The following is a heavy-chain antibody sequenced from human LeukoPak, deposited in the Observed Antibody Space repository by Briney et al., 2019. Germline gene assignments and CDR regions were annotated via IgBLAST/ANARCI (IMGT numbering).Heavy chain of an antibody. CDR2: IKQDETEK. Sequence: GGSLRLSCTASGFTFSNFWMGWVRQAPGKGLEWVANIKQDETEKFYLGSVKGRFTISRDNAKNSLYLQMNSLRAEDTAVYYCARDVYYGSGAFGYWGQGTLVTVSS. J-gene: IGHJ4*02. D-gene: IGHD3-10*01. CDR1: GFTFSNFW. CDR3: ARDVYYGSGAFGY. V-gene: IGHV3-7*01.